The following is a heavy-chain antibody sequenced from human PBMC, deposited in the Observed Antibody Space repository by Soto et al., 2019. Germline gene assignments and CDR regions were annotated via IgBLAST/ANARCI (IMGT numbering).Heavy chain of an antibody. CDR1: GGTFSSYA. Sequence: GASVKVSFKASGGTFSSYAISWVRQAPGQGLEWMGGIIPIFGTANYAQKFQGRVTITADESTSTAYMELSSLRSEDTAVYYCARDRSGGSCYDYWGQGTLVTVSS. CDR3: ARDRSGGSCYDY. CDR2: IIPIFGTA. V-gene: IGHV1-69*13. J-gene: IGHJ4*02. D-gene: IGHD2-15*01.